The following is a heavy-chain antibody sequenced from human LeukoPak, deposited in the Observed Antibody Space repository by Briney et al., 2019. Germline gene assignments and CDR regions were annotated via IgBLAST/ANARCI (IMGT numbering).Heavy chain of an antibody. V-gene: IGHV3-64*02. CDR1: GFTFSSFA. D-gene: IGHD1-7*01. J-gene: IGHJ3*02. CDR3: AKGSSKGITGTRGAFDI. Sequence: GGSLRLSCAAPGFTFSSFAMHWVRQAPGKGLEYVSGISSNGGSTSYADSVKGRFTISRDNSRNTLYLQMGSLNTEDMAVYYCAKGSSKGITGTRGAFDIWGQGTMVTVSP. CDR2: ISSNGGST.